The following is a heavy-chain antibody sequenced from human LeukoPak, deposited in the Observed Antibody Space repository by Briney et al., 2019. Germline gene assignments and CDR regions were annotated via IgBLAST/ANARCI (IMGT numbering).Heavy chain of an antibody. Sequence: GGSLILSCAASGFTFDDYAMNWVRQAPGKGLEWVSGINWNGGSTYYRDSVKGRFTISRDNAKNSLYLQMNSLRAEDTALYYCARVKGSGYRNSIDYWGQGTLVTVSS. D-gene: IGHD3-3*01. V-gene: IGHV3-20*04. CDR2: INWNGGST. CDR1: GFTFDDYA. J-gene: IGHJ4*02. CDR3: ARVKGSGYRNSIDY.